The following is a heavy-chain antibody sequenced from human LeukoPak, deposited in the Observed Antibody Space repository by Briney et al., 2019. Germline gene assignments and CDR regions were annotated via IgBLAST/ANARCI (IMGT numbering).Heavy chain of an antibody. V-gene: IGHV1-2*02. J-gene: IGHJ4*02. CDR1: GYTFTGYY. Sequence: ASVKVSCKASGYTFTGYYMHWVRQAPGQGLEWMGWINPNSGGTNYAQKFQGRVTITRDTSISTAYMELSRLRSDDTAVYYCARPRQVVRGVSGEYYFDYWGQGTLVTVSS. D-gene: IGHD3-10*01. CDR3: ARPRQVVRGVSGEYYFDY. CDR2: INPNSGGT.